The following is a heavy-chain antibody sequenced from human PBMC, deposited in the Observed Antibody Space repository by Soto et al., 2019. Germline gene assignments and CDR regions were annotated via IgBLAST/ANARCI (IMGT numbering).Heavy chain of an antibody. CDR3: ARYPDGIIDFDY. V-gene: IGHV3-48*02. CDR2: ITSDSSTR. CDR1: GFTFSSFG. J-gene: IGHJ4*02. Sequence: GGSLRLSCAVSGFTFSSFGMNWVRQAPVKGLEWISYITSDSSTRHYADFVKGRFTISRDNAKNSLYLQMNSLRDEDTAVYFCARYPDGIIDFDYWGQGTQVTVSS. D-gene: IGHD3-10*01.